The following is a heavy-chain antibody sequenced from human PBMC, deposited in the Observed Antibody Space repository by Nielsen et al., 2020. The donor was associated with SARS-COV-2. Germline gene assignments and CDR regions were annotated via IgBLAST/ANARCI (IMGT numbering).Heavy chain of an antibody. D-gene: IGHD3-10*01. Sequence: GESLKISCAASGFTFSSYAMHWVRQAPGKGLERVAVISYDGSNKYYADSVKGRFTISRDNAKNSLYLQMNSLRAEDTAVYYCARKMVRADGFDYWGQGTLVTVSS. CDR2: ISYDGSNK. J-gene: IGHJ4*02. CDR1: GFTFSSYA. V-gene: IGHV3-30-3*01. CDR3: ARKMVRADGFDY.